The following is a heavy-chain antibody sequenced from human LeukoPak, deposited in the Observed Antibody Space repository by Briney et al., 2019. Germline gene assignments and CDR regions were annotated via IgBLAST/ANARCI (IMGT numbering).Heavy chain of an antibody. J-gene: IGHJ4*02. CDR3: ARAHNYYDSSGYYLLDY. CDR2: IWYDGSNK. CDR1: GFTFSSYA. V-gene: IGHV3-33*08. D-gene: IGHD3-22*01. Sequence: GGSLRLSCAASGFTFSSYAMHWVRQAPGKGLEWVAVIWYDGSNKYYADSVKGRFTISRDNSKNTLYLQMNSLRAEDTAVYYCARAHNYYDSSGYYLLDYWGQGTLVTVSS.